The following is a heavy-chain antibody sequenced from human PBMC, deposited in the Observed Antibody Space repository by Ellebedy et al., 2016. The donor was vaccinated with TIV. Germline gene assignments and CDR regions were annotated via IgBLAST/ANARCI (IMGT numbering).Heavy chain of an antibody. J-gene: IGHJ5*02. D-gene: IGHD3-10*01. Sequence: ASVKVSXKASRYTFTGYYMHWVRQAPGQGLEWMGWINPNSGGTNYAQKFQGRVTMTRDTSISTAYMELSRLRSDDTAVYYCARLGPYYYGSGSYRRADWFDPWGQGTLVTVSS. CDR2: INPNSGGT. CDR1: RYTFTGYY. CDR3: ARLGPYYYGSGSYRRADWFDP. V-gene: IGHV1-2*02.